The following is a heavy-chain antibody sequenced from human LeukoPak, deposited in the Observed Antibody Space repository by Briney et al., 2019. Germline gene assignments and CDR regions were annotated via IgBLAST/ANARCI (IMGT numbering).Heavy chain of an antibody. V-gene: IGHV1-69*05. CDR2: IIPIFGTA. CDR3: ARAGVNDYGGKSLAFDI. CDR1: GGTFSIYA. D-gene: IGHD4-23*01. Sequence: SVKVSCKASGGTFSIYAISWVRQAPGQGLEWMGRIIPIFGTANYAQKFQGRVTITTDESTSTAYMELSSLGSEDTAVYYCARAGVNDYGGKSLAFDIWGQGTMVTVSS. J-gene: IGHJ3*02.